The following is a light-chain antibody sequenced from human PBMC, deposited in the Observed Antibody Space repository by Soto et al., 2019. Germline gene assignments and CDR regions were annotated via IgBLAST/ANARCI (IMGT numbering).Light chain of an antibody. J-gene: IGLJ2*01. CDR1: SSDVGGFDY. CDR3: RSYTSISTLGGV. CDR2: DVS. Sequence: QSALTQPASVSGSPGQSITISCTGSSSDVGGFDYVSWYQQHPGKAPKLMIYDVSNRPSGVSNRFSGSKSGNTASLTISGLQAEDEADYYCRSYTSISTLGGVFGGGTKLTVL. V-gene: IGLV2-14*03.